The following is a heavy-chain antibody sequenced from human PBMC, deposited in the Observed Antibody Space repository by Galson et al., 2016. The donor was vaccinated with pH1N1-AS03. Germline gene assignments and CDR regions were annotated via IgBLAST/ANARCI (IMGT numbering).Heavy chain of an antibody. CDR2: ISRSSSYT. Sequence: SLRLSCAASGFTFSTYGMNWVRQAPGKGLEWVSSISRSSSYTYYADSVEGRFTISRGNAENSLYLQMNSLRDEDTAVYYCARPKNGGNSQVNVFDLWGQGTMVTVSS. CDR1: GFTFSTYG. D-gene: IGHD4-23*01. J-gene: IGHJ3*01. V-gene: IGHV3-21*01. CDR3: ARPKNGGNSQVNVFDL.